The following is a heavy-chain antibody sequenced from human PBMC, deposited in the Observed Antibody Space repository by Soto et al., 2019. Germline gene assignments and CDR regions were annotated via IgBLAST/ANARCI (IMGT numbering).Heavy chain of an antibody. D-gene: IGHD1-26*01. CDR3: ARDSGSIVGATTTTNWFDP. CDR1: GGSISSYY. J-gene: IGHJ5*02. Sequence: SETLSLTCTVSGGSISSYYWSWIRQPPGKGLEWIGYIYYSGSTNYNPSLKSRVTISVDTSKNQFSLKLSSVTAADTAVYYCARDSGSIVGATTTTNWFDPWGQGTLVTVSS. V-gene: IGHV4-59*12. CDR2: IYYSGST.